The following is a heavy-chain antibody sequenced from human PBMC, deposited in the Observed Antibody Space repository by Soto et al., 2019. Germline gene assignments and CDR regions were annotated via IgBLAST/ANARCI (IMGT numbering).Heavy chain of an antibody. J-gene: IGHJ6*03. Sequence: EVQLVESGGGLVQPGRSLRLSCAASGFTFDDYAMHWVRQAPGKGLEWVSGISWNSGSIGYADSVKGRFTISRDNAKNSLYLQMNSLRAEDTALYYCAKVGYSSSWPPGDPEYYYMDVWGKGTTVTVSS. V-gene: IGHV3-9*01. CDR1: GFTFDDYA. D-gene: IGHD6-13*01. CDR2: ISWNSGSI. CDR3: AKVGYSSSWPPGDPEYYYMDV.